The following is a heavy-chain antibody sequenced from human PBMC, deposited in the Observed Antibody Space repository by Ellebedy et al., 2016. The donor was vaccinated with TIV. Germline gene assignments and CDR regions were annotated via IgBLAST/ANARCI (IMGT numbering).Heavy chain of an antibody. V-gene: IGHV3-7*01. Sequence: GESLKISCAASGFTFSNYWMTWVRQAPGKGLEWVANINQDGSERYYVDSVKGRFAISRDNAKNSLYLQMNSLGDEDTAVYYCARDQWLGRTYYFDYWGQGTLVTVSS. CDR2: INQDGSER. CDR1: GFTFSNYW. CDR3: ARDQWLGRTYYFDY. J-gene: IGHJ4*02. D-gene: IGHD6-19*01.